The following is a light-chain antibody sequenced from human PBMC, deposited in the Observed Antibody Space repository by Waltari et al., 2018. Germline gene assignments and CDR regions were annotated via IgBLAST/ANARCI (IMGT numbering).Light chain of an antibody. CDR3: QQYGTSPRT. V-gene: IGKV3-20*01. Sequence: EIVLTQSPGTLSLSPGERATLSCRASQSVSSSYLAWYQQKPGQAPRLLIYGASRRATGIPDRFSASGSGTDFTLTISRLEPEDFAVYSCQQYGTSPRTFGQGTKVEIK. CDR2: GAS. J-gene: IGKJ1*01. CDR1: QSVSSSY.